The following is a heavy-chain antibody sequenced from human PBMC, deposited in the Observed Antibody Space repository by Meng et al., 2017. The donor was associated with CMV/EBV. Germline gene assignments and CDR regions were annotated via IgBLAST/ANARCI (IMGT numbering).Heavy chain of an antibody. V-gene: IGHV4-34*01. Sequence: SETLSLTCAVYGGSFSGYYWSWIRQPPGKGLEWIGEINHSGSTNYNPSLKRRVTISVDTSKNQFSLKLSSVTAADTAVYYCARVARITMVRGQWGGDYWGQGTLVTVSS. CDR3: ARVARITMVRGQWGGDY. CDR2: INHSGST. CDR1: GGSFSGYY. J-gene: IGHJ4*02. D-gene: IGHD3-10*01.